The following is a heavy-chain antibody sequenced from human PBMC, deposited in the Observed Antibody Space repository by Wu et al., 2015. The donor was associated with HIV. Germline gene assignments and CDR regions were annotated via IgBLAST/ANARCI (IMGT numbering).Heavy chain of an antibody. V-gene: IGHV1-8*01. Sequence: VQLVQSGAEVKKTGASVKVSCKASGYTFTNYDINWVRQATGQGLEWMGWMNPKSGNTGYAQKFQGRVTMTTNTSISTAYMELSSLTSEDTAVYYCARVVSGSYSRWSWFDPWGQGTLVTVSS. J-gene: IGHJ5*02. CDR2: MNPKSGNT. D-gene: IGHD1-26*01. CDR3: ARVVSGSYSRWSWFDP. CDR1: GYTFTNYD.